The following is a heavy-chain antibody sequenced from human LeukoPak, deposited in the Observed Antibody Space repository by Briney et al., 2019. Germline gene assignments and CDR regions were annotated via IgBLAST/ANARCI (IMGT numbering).Heavy chain of an antibody. D-gene: IGHD6-6*01. V-gene: IGHV4-59*01. Sequence: SETLSLTCTVSGGSISSYYWSWIRQPPGKGLEWIGYIYYSGSTNYNPSLKSRVTISVDTSKNQFSLKLSSVTAADTAVYYCAGTRPSSYAFDFWGQGKMVNVSS. CDR3: AGTRPSSYAFDF. CDR1: GGSISSYY. J-gene: IGHJ3*01. CDR2: IYYSGST.